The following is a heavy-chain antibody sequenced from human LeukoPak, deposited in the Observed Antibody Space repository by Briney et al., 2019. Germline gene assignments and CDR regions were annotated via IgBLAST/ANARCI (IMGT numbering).Heavy chain of an antibody. CDR1: GYTFTSCG. CDR3: ARPGFPHPVAVNPLDY. J-gene: IGHJ4*02. V-gene: IGHV1-18*01. CDR2: ISAYNGNT. D-gene: IGHD6-19*01. Sequence: ASVKVSCKASGYTFTSCGISWVRQAPGQGLEWMGWISAYNGNTNYAQKLQGRVTMTTDTSTSTAYMELRSLRSDDTAVYYCARPGFPHPVAVNPLDYWGQGTLVTVST.